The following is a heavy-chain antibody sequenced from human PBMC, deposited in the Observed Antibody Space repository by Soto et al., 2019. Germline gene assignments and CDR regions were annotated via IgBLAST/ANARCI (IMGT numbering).Heavy chain of an antibody. CDR3: ASRRGKIAAAGTWENY. V-gene: IGHV4-34*01. CDR2: INHSGST. CDR1: GGSFSGYY. D-gene: IGHD6-13*01. J-gene: IGHJ4*02. Sequence: QVQLQQWGAGLLKPSETLSLTCAVYGGSFSGYYWSWIRQPPGKGLEWIGEINHSGSTNYNPSLKSRVTISVDTSKNQFSLKLSSVTAADTAVYYCASRRGKIAAAGTWENYWGQGTLVTVSS.